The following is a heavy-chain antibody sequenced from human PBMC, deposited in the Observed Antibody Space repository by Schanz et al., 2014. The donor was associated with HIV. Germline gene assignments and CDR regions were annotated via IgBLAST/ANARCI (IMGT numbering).Heavy chain of an antibody. Sequence: EVQLVESGGGLVQPGGSLTLSCAASGFSFSDYWMHWVRQVPGKGLLWVSRMNNDVSSRLYADSVKGRFTISREDAKNSLYLQMSSLRPGDTAVYYCARAKIDVGWLLRRNLWYFDLWGRGTLVSVSS. J-gene: IGHJ2*01. V-gene: IGHV3-74*01. CDR2: MNNDVSSR. D-gene: IGHD2-15*01. CDR3: ARAKIDVGWLLRRNLWYFDL. CDR1: GFSFSDYW.